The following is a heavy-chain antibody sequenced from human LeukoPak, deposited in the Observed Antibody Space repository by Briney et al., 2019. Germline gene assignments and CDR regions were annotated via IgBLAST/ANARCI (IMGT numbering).Heavy chain of an antibody. D-gene: IGHD3-10*01. Sequence: GGSLRLSCAASGFTFSSYAIHWVRQAPGKGLEWVAVISYDGSNKYYADSVKGRFTISRDNSKNTLYLQMNSLRSDDTAVYYSARNHWFGEFYPPGSWFDPWGQGTLVTVSS. V-gene: IGHV3-30-3*01. J-gene: IGHJ5*02. CDR2: ISYDGSNK. CDR1: GFTFSSYA. CDR3: ARNHWFGEFYPPGSWFDP.